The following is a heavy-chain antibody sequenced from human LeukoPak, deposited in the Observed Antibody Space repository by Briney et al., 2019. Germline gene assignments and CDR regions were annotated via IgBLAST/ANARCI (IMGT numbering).Heavy chain of an antibody. CDR2: IYYSGST. CDR3: ARDLGTSLPIDY. CDR1: GGSISSYY. J-gene: IGHJ4*02. D-gene: IGHD1-14*01. V-gene: IGHV4-59*12. Sequence: SETLSLTCTVSGGSISSYYWSWIRQPPGKGLEWIGYIYYSGSTNYNPSLKSRVTISVDTSKNQFSLKLSSVTAADTAVYYCARDLGTSLPIDYWGQGTLVTVSS.